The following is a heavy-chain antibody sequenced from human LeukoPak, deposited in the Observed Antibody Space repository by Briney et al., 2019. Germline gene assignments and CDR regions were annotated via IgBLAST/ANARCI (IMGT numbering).Heavy chain of an antibody. CDR1: GFTFSSYA. CDR2: ISGSGGST. D-gene: IGHD6-6*01. CDR3: AKYEYSSSSHWFDP. V-gene: IGHV3-23*01. Sequence: GGSLRLSCAASGFTFSSYAMSWVRQAPGKGLEWVSAISGSGGSTYYADSVKGRFTISRDNSKNALYLQMNSLRAEDTAVYYCAKYEYSSSSHWFDPWGQGTLVTVSS. J-gene: IGHJ5*02.